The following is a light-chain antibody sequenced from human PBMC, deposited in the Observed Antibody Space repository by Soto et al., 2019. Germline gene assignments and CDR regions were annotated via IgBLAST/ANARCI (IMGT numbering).Light chain of an antibody. CDR1: QGISNY. V-gene: IGKV1-27*01. CDR2: AAS. CDR3: QKYNSARIT. J-gene: IGKJ3*01. Sequence: DIQMTQSPSSLSASVGDRVTITCRPSQGISNYLAWYQQKPGKVPKLLIYAASTLQSGVPSRFSGSGSGTDFTLTISSLQPEDVATYYCQKYNSARITFGPGTKVDIK.